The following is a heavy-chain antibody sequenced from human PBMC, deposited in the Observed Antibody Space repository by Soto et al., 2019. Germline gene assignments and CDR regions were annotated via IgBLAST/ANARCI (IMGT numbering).Heavy chain of an antibody. Sequence: EVQLVESGGGLIQPGGSLRLSCAVSGFTVSNNYMSWVRQAPGKGLEGVSVIYSGGYTAYGDSVKGRFTISRDNSKNKLSFQMMRRAPHEPAGYDGARQRGGGGYWGQGTLVTVSS. D-gene: IGHD6-25*01. CDR1: GFTVSNNY. CDR3: ARQRGGGGY. CDR2: IYSGGYT. V-gene: IGHV3-53*01. J-gene: IGHJ4*02.